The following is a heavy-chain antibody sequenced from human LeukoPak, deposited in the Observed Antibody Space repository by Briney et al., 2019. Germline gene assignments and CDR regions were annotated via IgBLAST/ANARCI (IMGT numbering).Heavy chain of an antibody. D-gene: IGHD2-8*01. J-gene: IGHJ6*03. CDR3: AKDGEDIVLMVYAKDYYYYYMDV. Sequence: GGSLRLSCAASGFTFSSYGMHWVRQAPGKGLEWVAVISYDGSNKYYADSVKGRFTISRDNSKNTLYLQMNSLRAEDTAVYYCAKDGEDIVLMVYAKDYYYYYMDVWGKGTTVTVSS. CDR1: GFTFSSYG. V-gene: IGHV3-30*18. CDR2: ISYDGSNK.